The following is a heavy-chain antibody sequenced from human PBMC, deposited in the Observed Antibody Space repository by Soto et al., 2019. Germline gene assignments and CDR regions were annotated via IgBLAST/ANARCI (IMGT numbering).Heavy chain of an antibody. CDR1: GYTFTGYY. D-gene: IGHD2-15*01. V-gene: IGHV1-2*02. CDR3: ARRGAATRPLDY. J-gene: IGHJ4*02. CDR2: INPNSGGT. Sequence: ASVKVSCKASGYTFTGYYMHWVRQAPGQGLEWVGWINPNSGGTNYAQKFQGRVTMTRDTSISTAYMELSRLRSDDTAVYYCARRGAATRPLDYWGQGTLVTVSS.